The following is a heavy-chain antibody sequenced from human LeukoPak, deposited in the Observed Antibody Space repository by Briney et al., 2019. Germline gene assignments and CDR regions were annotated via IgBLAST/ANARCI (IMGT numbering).Heavy chain of an antibody. CDR1: GYTFTAYY. D-gene: IGHD1-26*01. CDR2: INPNSGGT. V-gene: IGHV1-2*02. J-gene: IGHJ4*02. Sequence: ASVKVSCKASGYTFTAYYMHWVRQAPEQGLEWMGWINPNSGGTNYPQKFQGRVTMTRDTSISTAYMDLSRLRSDDTAVYYCASARDSGSYPSPFDYWGQGTLVTVSS. CDR3: ASARDSGSYPSPFDY.